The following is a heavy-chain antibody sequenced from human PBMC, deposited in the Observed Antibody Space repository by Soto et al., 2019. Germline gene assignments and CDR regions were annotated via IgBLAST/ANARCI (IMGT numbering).Heavy chain of an antibody. D-gene: IGHD1-26*01. J-gene: IGHJ3*02. V-gene: IGHV1-2*02. CDR2: INPNSGDT. CDR1: GYTFTGYY. CDR3: TGAGRANAFDI. Sequence: ASVKVSCKASGYTFTGYYIHWVRQAPAQGLEWMGWINPNSGDTNYAQEFQGRVTLTRHTSINTAYMELSSLTSDDTAVYFCTGAGRANAFDIWGQGTTVTVSS.